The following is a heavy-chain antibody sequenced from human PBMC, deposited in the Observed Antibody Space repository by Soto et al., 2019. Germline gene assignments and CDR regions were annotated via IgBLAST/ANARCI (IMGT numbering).Heavy chain of an antibody. V-gene: IGHV3-21*01. CDR2: ISSSSSYI. D-gene: IGHD2-2*01. CDR1: GFTFISYS. CDR3: ARDQGDCSSTSCPLRFDP. Sequence: PGGSVRLSCASSGFTFISYSMNWVRQAPGKGLEWVSSISSSSSYIYYADSVKGRFTISRDNAKNSLYLQMNSLRAEDTAVYYCARDQGDCSSTSCPLRFDPWGQGTLVTVSS. J-gene: IGHJ5*02.